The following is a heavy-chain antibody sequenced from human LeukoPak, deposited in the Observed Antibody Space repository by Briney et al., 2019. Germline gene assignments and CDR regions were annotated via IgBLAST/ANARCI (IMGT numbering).Heavy chain of an antibody. Sequence: GGSLRLSCAVSGFTFSSYAMSWVRQAPGKGLEWVSGISGSGDSIVDSIYYADSVNGRFTISRDNAKNSLYLQMNSLRAEDTAVYYCARSAGRNSKHGMDVWGQGTTVTVSS. CDR2: ISGSGDSIVDSI. D-gene: IGHD4-23*01. J-gene: IGHJ6*02. CDR1: GFTFSSYA. CDR3: ARSAGRNSKHGMDV. V-gene: IGHV3-23*01.